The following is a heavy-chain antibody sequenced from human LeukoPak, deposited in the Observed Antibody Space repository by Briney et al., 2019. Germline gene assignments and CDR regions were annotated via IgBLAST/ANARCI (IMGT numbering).Heavy chain of an antibody. V-gene: IGHV3-48*02. Sequence: SGRSLRLYCAPSGFTLTSYSMNWLRHAPGKGLEWVSYISSSSSTIYYADSVKGRFTISRNNAKNSLYLKTNSPKDDEPAVHYCESVPTAFGREIDYWGPGTLVTVSS. J-gene: IGHJ4*02. CDR2: ISSSSSTI. D-gene: IGHD3-16*01. CDR3: ESVPTAFGREIDY. CDR1: GFTLTSYS.